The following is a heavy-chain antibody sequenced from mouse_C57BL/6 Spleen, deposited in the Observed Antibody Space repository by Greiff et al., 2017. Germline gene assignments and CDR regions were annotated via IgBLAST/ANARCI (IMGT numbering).Heavy chain of an antibody. CDR1: GYSFTDYY. V-gene: IGHV1-39*01. D-gene: IGHD2-4*01. J-gene: IGHJ3*01. CDR3: ASAPIYYDYGGAGFAY. Sequence: VQLQQSGPELVKPGASVKISCKASGYSFTDYYMNWVKQSNGKSLEWIGVINPNYGTTSYNQKFKGKATLTVDQSSSTAYMQLNILTSEDSAVYSCASAPIYYDYGGAGFAYWGKGTLVTVSA. CDR2: INPNYGTT.